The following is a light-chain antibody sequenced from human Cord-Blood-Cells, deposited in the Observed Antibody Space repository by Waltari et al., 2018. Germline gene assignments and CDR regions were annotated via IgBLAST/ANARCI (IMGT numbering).Light chain of an antibody. CDR2: AAS. V-gene: IGKV1-39*01. Sequence: EIQMTQSPSSLSASVGDRVAITCRASQRISSYLNWYQQKPGKAPKLLIYAASSLQSGVPARFSGSGSGTDFTLTISSLQPEDFATYYCQQSYSTPPTLGQGTRLEIK. J-gene: IGKJ5*01. CDR1: QRISSY. CDR3: QQSYSTPPT.